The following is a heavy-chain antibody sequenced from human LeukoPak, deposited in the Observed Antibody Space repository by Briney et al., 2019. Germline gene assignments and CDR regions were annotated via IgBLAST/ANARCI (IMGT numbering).Heavy chain of an antibody. CDR3: ASGTDISSGLSYYYYYGMDV. CDR2: ISAYNGNT. CDR1: GYTFTSYG. D-gene: IGHD6-19*01. Sequence: ASVTVSCTASGYTFTSYGISWVRQAPGQGLERMGWISAYNGNTNYAQKLQGRVTMTTDTSTSTAYMELSSLRSEDTAVYYCASGTDISSGLSYYYYYGMDVWGQGTTVTVSS. J-gene: IGHJ6*02. V-gene: IGHV1-18*01.